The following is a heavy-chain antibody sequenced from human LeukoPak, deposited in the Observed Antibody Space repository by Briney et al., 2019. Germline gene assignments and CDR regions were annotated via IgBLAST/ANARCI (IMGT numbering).Heavy chain of an antibody. CDR2: INHSGST. CDR1: GGSFSGYY. V-gene: IGHV4-34*01. Sequence: PSETLSLTCAVYGGSFSGYYWSWIRQPPGKGLEWIGEINHSGSTNYNPSLKSRVTISVDTSKNQFSLKLSSVTAADTAVYYCARGRAAMVWYYYYYMDVWGKGTTVTVSS. J-gene: IGHJ6*03. CDR3: ARGRAAMVWYYYYYMDV. D-gene: IGHD5-18*01.